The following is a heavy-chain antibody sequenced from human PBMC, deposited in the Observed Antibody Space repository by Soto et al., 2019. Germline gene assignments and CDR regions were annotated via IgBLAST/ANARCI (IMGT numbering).Heavy chain of an antibody. CDR3: ARGGASSKWFDP. J-gene: IGHJ5*02. D-gene: IGHD2-15*01. Sequence: SETLSLTCTVSGGSITSGGSFWSWIRQHPGKGPEWIAFIGYSGATSYNPSLASRVTISADTYKSQFSLNLRSVTAADTAVYYCARGGASSKWFDPWGQGTLVTVSS. CDR2: IGYSGAT. CDR1: GGSITSGGSF. V-gene: IGHV4-31*03.